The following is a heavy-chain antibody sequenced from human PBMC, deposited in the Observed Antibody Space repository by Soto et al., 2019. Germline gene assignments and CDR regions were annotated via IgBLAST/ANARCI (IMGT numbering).Heavy chain of an antibody. CDR2: IWYDGSNK. CDR3: ARDTPDCSGGSCYLGDYYYGMDV. J-gene: IGHJ6*02. D-gene: IGHD2-15*01. V-gene: IGHV3-33*01. Sequence: QVQLVDSGGGVVQPGRSLRLSWAASGFTFSSYGMHWVRQAPGKGLEWVAVIWYDGSNKYYADSVKGRFTISRDNSKNTLYLQMNSLRAEDTAVYYCARDTPDCSGGSCYLGDYYYGMDVWGQGTTVTVSS. CDR1: GFTFSSYG.